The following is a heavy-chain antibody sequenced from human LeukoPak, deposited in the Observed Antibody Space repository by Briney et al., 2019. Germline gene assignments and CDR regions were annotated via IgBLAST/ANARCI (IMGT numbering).Heavy chain of an antibody. D-gene: IGHD3-3*01. CDR3: ARVNRYDFWSGYYPWDYYYYMDV. CDR2: VGIAGDR. CDR1: GFTFSSYD. V-gene: IGHV3-13*01. J-gene: IGHJ6*03. Sequence: GGSLRLSCAASGFTFSSYDMHWVRQAPGRGLQWVSAVGIAGDRYSPDSVKGRFTISRDISKNTRYLKMNSLRAEDTAVYYCARVNRYDFWSGYYPWDYYYYMDVWGKGTTVTVSS.